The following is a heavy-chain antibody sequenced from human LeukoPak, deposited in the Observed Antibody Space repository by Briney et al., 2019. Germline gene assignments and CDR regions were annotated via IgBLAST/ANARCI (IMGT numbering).Heavy chain of an antibody. V-gene: IGHV3-53*01. J-gene: IGHJ3*02. CDR2: IYNDGST. CDR3: ARNILFAFDI. CDR1: GLTVSSSY. Sequence: GGSLILSCAASGLTVSSSYMSWVRQAPGKGLEWVSIIYNDGSTYYADSMKGRFTISRDNSKNTLYLQVNSLRAEDTAMYYCARNILFAFDIWGQGTMVTVSS.